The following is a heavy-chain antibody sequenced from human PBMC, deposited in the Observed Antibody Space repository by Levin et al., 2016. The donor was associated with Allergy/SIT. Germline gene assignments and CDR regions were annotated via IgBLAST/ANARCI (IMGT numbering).Heavy chain of an antibody. V-gene: IGHV3-7*05. J-gene: IGHJ6*02. D-gene: IGHD3-10*01. CDR1: GFTFSSYW. CDR3: ARDRRGLVSFH. CDR2: IKQDGSEK. Sequence: GESLKISCAASGFTFSSYWMSWVRQAPGKGLEWVANIKQDGSEKYYVDSVKGRFTISRDNAKNSLYLQMNSLRAEDTAVYYCARDRRGLVSFHWGQGTTVTVSS.